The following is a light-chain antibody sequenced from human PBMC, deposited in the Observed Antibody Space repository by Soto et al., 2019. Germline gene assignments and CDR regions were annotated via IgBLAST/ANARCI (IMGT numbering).Light chain of an antibody. CDR3: QQYNNWPPYT. J-gene: IGKJ2*01. CDR1: QSVSSN. CDR2: GAS. Sequence: EIVMTQSPATLSVSPGERATLSCRASQSVSSNLAWYQQNPGQARRLLIYGASTRATGIPARFSGSGSGTEFPLTISSLQYEDFAVYYCQQYNNWPPYTFGQGTKLEIK. V-gene: IGKV3-15*01.